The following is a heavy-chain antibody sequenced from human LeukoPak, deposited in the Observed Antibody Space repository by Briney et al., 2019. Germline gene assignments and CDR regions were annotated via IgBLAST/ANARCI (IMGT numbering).Heavy chain of an antibody. D-gene: IGHD5/OR15-5a*01. J-gene: IGHJ4*02. CDR1: GFTFSNYW. Sequence: GGPLRLSCVASGFTFSNYWIHWVRQAPGKGLVWVSRTNNDGSSTTYADFVKGRFTSSRDNAKNTLYLQMDSLRAEDTAVYYCTRSVCPYYFDCWGQGTLVTVSS. CDR3: TRSVCPYYFDC. CDR2: TNNDGSST. V-gene: IGHV3-74*01.